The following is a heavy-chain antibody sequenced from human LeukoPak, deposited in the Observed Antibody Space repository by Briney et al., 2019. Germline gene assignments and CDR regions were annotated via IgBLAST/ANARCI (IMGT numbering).Heavy chain of an antibody. CDR1: GFTFSSYW. CDR3: AGEKNRGYFDY. D-gene: IGHD1-14*01. CDR2: ISSSSSYI. Sequence: GGSLRLSCAASGFTFSSYWMSWVRQAPGKGLEWVSSISSSSSYIYYADSVKGRFTISRDNAKNSLYLQMNSLRAEDTAVYYCAGEKNRGYFDYWGQGTLVTVSS. V-gene: IGHV3-21*01. J-gene: IGHJ4*02.